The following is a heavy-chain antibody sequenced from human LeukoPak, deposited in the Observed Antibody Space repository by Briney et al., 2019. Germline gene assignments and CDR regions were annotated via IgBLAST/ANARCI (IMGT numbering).Heavy chain of an antibody. CDR2: IIPIFGTA. Sequence: VASVKVSCKASGGTFSSYAISWVRQAPGQGLEWMGGIIPIFGTANYAQKFQGRVTITADKSTSTAYMELSSLRSEDTAVYYCARDRSSSSWFDPWGQGTLVTVSS. J-gene: IGHJ5*02. CDR1: GGTFSSYA. D-gene: IGHD6-6*01. CDR3: ARDRSSSSWFDP. V-gene: IGHV1-69*06.